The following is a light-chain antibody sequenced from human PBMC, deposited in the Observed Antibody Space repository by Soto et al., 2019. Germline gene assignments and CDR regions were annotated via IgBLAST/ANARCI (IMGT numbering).Light chain of an antibody. Sequence: DIQMTQSPSSLFASVGDRVTITCQATQDMNIYLNWYQQKPGKAPNLLIYDASNLEIGVPSRFSGSGSGTHFTFTISSLQTEDIGTYYCQQYDILPITFGRGTRLEIK. J-gene: IGKJ5*01. CDR2: DAS. CDR1: QDMNIY. V-gene: IGKV1-33*01. CDR3: QQYDILPIT.